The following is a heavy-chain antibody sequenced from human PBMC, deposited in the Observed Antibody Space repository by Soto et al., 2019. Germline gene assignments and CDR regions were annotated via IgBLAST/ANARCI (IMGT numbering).Heavy chain of an antibody. CDR2: IDPSGGVT. D-gene: IGHD3-22*01. CDR3: ARGNYYDSSGPSDFDY. CDR1: GYTFTKFH. J-gene: IGHJ4*02. Sequence: ASVKVSCKASGYTFTKFHIHWVRQAPGQGLEWMGMIDPSGGVTRDAQRFQGRITMTSDTSTSSVYMELRGLTSEDTAVYYCARGNYYDSSGPSDFDYWGQGTLVTVSS. V-gene: IGHV1-46*01.